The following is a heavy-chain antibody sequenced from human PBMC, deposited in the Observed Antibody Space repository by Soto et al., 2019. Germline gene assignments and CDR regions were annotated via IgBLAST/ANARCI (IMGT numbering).Heavy chain of an antibody. CDR3: ASQASPYYYYGMDV. Sequence: QLQLQESGPGLVKPSETLSLTCTVSGGSISSSSYYWGWIRQPPGKGLEWIGSIYYSGSTYYNPSLQSRVTISVDTSKNKFYLKLSSVTDADTAVYYCASQASPYYYYGMDVWGQGTTVTVSS. J-gene: IGHJ6*02. CDR2: IYYSGST. CDR1: GGSISSSSYY. V-gene: IGHV4-39*01.